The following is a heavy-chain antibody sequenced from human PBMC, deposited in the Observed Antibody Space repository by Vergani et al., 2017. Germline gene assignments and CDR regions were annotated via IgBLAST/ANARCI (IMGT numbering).Heavy chain of an antibody. CDR1: GWSFNDYW. J-gene: IGHJ4*02. D-gene: IGHD2-8*01. CDR3: AREGYCTNGVCFTLFDV. Sequence: QAQLQQWGAGLLKPSETLSLTCAIYGWSFNDYWWTWIRQPPGKGLEWIGEIRHDGITHYSPSLKSRVTISIDTSTHQFSLNLRSVTAADTGVYYCAREGYCTNGVCFTLFDVWGQGALVTVSS. CDR2: IRHDGIT. V-gene: IGHV4-34*01.